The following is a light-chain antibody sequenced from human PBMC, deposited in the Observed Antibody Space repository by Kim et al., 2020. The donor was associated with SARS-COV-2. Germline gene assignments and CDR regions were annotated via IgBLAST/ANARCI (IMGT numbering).Light chain of an antibody. V-gene: IGLV2-14*04. CDR2: DVI. Sequence: GQSITISCTETSSDVGGYNYVSWYQQHPGKAPKVMIYDVINRPSGVSNRFSGSKSGNTASLTISGLQAEDEADYYCSSYTSSGSLVFGGGTKLTVL. J-gene: IGLJ2*01. CDR3: SSYTSSGSLV. CDR1: SSDVGGYNY.